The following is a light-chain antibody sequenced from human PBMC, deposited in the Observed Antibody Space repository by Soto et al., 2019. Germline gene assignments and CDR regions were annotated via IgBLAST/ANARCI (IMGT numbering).Light chain of an antibody. J-gene: IGKJ4*01. Sequence: EIVLTQSPDTLSLSPGERATLSCRASQSIGPYLAWYQLKPGQSPRLLVYDAVNRAAGAPDRFSGSGSGTDFTLTVSSLEPDDSAVYPCQQRSDWPPLTFGGGTKVEIK. CDR1: QSIGPY. CDR2: DAV. V-gene: IGKV3-11*01. CDR3: QQRSDWPPLT.